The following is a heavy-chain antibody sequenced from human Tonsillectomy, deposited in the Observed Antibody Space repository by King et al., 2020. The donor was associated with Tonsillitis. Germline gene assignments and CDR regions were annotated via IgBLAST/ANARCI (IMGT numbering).Heavy chain of an antibody. CDR3: ATDGRGHFYY. J-gene: IGHJ4*02. D-gene: IGHD3-10*01. V-gene: IGHV1-69*01. Sequence: QLVQSGAEVRKPGSSVKVSCKPSGGSFSNYVVSWVRQAPGQGLEWMGGIIPMFGKRRFAQKFQGIVTITADDSTRKTYLELSSLRSEDTAVYYCATDGRGHFYYWGQGTLVTVSA. CDR2: IIPMFGKR. CDR1: GGSFSNYV.